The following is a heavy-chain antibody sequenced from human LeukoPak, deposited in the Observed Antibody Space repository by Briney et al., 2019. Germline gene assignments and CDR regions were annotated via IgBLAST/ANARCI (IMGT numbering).Heavy chain of an antibody. CDR2: ISYDGSNK. V-gene: IGHV3-30-3*01. Sequence: GGSLRLSCAASGFTFSSYAMHWVRQAPGKGLEWVAVISYDGSNKYYADSVKGRFTISRDNSKNTLYLQMNSLRAEDTAVYYCAKDPVRGLVHNDYWGQGTLVTVSS. CDR3: AKDPVRGLVHNDY. CDR1: GFTFSSYA. J-gene: IGHJ4*02. D-gene: IGHD3-16*01.